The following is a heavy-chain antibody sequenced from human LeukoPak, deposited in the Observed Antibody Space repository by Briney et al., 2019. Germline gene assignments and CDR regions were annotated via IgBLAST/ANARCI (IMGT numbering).Heavy chain of an antibody. CDR3: AGRFGSSLSWFDP. D-gene: IGHD6-13*01. V-gene: IGHV1-69*13. CDR2: IIPIFGTA. CDR1: GGTFSSYA. J-gene: IGHJ5*02. Sequence: SVKVSCKASGGTFSSYAISWVRQAPGQALEWMGGIIPIFGTANYAQKFQGRVTITADECTSTAYMELSSLRSEDTAVYYCAGRFGSSLSWFDPWGQGTLVTVSS.